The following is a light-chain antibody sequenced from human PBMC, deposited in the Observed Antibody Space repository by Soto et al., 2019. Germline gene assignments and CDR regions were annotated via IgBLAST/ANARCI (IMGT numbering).Light chain of an antibody. Sequence: EIVMTQSPATLSVSPGERATLSYRVSQSVSSNLAWYQQKPGQAPRLLIYGASTRATGIPARFSGSGSGTEFTLTISSLQSEDFAVYYCQQYNNWPPVTFGGGTKVEIK. CDR3: QQYNNWPPVT. CDR2: GAS. CDR1: QSVSSN. J-gene: IGKJ4*01. V-gene: IGKV3-15*01.